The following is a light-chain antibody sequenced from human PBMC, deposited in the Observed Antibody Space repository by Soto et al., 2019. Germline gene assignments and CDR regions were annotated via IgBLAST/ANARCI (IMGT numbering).Light chain of an antibody. CDR1: QSVSSSY. CDR2: GAS. Sequence: EIVLTQSPGTLSLSPWERATLSCRASQSVSSSYLAWYQQKPGQAPRLLISGASSRATGIPDRFSGSGFGTDFTLTISRLEPEDFALYYCQHYAGGSRITFGQGTRLEIK. J-gene: IGKJ5*01. CDR3: QHYAGGSRIT. V-gene: IGKV3-20*01.